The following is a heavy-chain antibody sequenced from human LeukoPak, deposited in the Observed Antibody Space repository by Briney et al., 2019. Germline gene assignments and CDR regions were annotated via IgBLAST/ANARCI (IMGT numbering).Heavy chain of an antibody. CDR1: GGSFSGYY. J-gene: IGHJ4*02. Sequence: SETLSLTCAVYGGSFSGYYWSWIRQPPGKGLEWIGEINHSGSTNYNPSLKSRVTISVDTSKNQFSLKLSSVTAADTAVYYCASGRRAYYFDYWGQGTLVTVSP. CDR3: ASGRRAYYFDY. V-gene: IGHV4-34*01. CDR2: INHSGST.